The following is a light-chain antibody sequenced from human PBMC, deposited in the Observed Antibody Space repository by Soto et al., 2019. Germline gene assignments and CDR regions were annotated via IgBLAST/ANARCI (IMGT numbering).Light chain of an antibody. V-gene: IGKV3-20*01. CDR2: DAS. CDR1: QSVRNSL. Sequence: EIVLTPSPGTLSLSPGERATLSCRASQSVRNSLLAWYQQKPGQPPRLLIYDASTRATATPDRFSGSGSGTDFTLTISRLEPEDFAVYYCQQYGSSGTFGQGTKVDIK. CDR3: QQYGSSGT. J-gene: IGKJ1*01.